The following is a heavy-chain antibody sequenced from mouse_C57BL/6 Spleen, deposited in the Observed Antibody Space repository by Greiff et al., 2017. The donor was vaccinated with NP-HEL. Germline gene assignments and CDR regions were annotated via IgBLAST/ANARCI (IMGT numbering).Heavy chain of an antibody. CDR2: IDPSDSYT. J-gene: IGHJ2*01. V-gene: IGHV1-50*01. D-gene: IGHD2-4*01. Sequence: VQLQESGAELVKPGASVKLSCKASGYTFTSYWMQWVKQRPGQGLEWIGEIDPSDSYTNYNQKFKGKATLTVDTSSSTAYMQLSSLTSEDSAVYYCARRGYDYDGGRYYFDYWGQGTTLTVSS. CDR1: GYTFTSYW. CDR3: ARRGYDYDGGRYYFDY.